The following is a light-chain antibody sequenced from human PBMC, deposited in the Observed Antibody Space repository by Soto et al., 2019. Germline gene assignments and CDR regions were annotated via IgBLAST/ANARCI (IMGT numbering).Light chain of an antibody. J-gene: IGKJ1*01. CDR3: LQYNSYSWT. Sequence: DIQMTQSPSTLSASVGDRVTITCRASQSISSWLAWYQQKPGKAPKLLIYKASTLESGVPSRFSGSGSGTELSLTIGLLQHDDFATYYCLQYNSYSWTFGQGTKLEIK. V-gene: IGKV1-5*03. CDR2: KAS. CDR1: QSISSW.